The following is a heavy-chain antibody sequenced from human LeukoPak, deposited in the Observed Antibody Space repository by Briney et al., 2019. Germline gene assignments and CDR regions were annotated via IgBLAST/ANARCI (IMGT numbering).Heavy chain of an antibody. CDR1: GFTFSNAW. CDR3: TTAAALG. Sequence: GGSLRLSCAASGFTFSNAWMSWVRQAPGKGLEWVGRIKSKTDGGTTDYAAPVKGRFTISRDDSKNMMYLQLNNLQIEDTALYYCTTAAALGWGQGVLVTVSS. CDR2: IKSKTDGGTT. V-gene: IGHV3-15*01. J-gene: IGHJ4*02. D-gene: IGHD6-25*01.